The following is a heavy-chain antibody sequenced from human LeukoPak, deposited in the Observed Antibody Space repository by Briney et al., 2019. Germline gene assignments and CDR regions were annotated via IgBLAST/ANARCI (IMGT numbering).Heavy chain of an antibody. V-gene: IGHV1-18*01. D-gene: IGHD2-2*01. CDR1: GYTFTSYG. Sequence: ASLKVSCKASGYTFTSYGISWVRQAPGQGLEWMGWISAYNGNTNYAQKLQGRVTMTTDTSTSTAYMELRSLRSDDTAVYYCARDCLGYCSSTSCYCNYYYGMDVWGQGTTVTVSS. J-gene: IGHJ6*02. CDR3: ARDCLGYCSSTSCYCNYYYGMDV. CDR2: ISAYNGNT.